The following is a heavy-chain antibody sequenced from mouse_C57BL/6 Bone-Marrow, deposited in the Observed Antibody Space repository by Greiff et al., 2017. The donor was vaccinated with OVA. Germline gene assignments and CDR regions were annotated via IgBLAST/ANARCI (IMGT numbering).Heavy chain of an antibody. J-gene: IGHJ3*01. V-gene: IGHV10-1*01. CDR2: IRSKSNNYAT. CDR1: GFSFNTYA. Sequence: EVMLVESGGGLVQPKGSLKLSCAASGFSFNTYAMNWVRQAPGKGLEWVARIRSKSNNYATYYADSVKDRFTISRDDSESMLYLQMNNLKTEDTAMYYCVSANWDSFAYWGQGTLVTVSA. D-gene: IGHD4-1*02. CDR3: VSANWDSFAY.